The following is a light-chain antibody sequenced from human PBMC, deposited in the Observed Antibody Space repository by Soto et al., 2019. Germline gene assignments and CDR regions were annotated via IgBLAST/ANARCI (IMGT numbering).Light chain of an antibody. V-gene: IGKV1-39*01. CDR1: QNIDNH. Sequence: IQVTQSPSSLSASVGDRVTITCRASQNIDNHLNWYQQKPGKALKVLIFQTSRLQSGVPSRFSGSGSGTDFTLTISSLQPEDLATYSYQQSYNTPSTFGQGTKVDIK. J-gene: IGKJ2*01. CDR3: QQSYNTPST. CDR2: QTS.